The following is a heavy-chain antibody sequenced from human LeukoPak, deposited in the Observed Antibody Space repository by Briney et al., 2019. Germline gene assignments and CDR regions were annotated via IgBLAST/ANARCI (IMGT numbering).Heavy chain of an antibody. J-gene: IGHJ5*02. CDR1: GFTFSDYY. V-gene: IGHV3-11*04. CDR2: ISSSGSTI. D-gene: IGHD1-7*01. CDR3: ARGNNWNYENWFDP. Sequence: PGGSLRLSCAASGFTFSDYYMSWIRQAPGKGLEWVSYISSSGSTIYYADSVKGRFTIPRDNAKNSLYLQMNSLRAEDTAVYYCARGNNWNYENWFDPWGQGTLVTVSS.